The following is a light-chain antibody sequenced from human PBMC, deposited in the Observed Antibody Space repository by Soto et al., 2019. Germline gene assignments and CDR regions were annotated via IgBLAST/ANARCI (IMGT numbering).Light chain of an antibody. V-gene: IGKV3-15*01. CDR3: QQYNNWPPLT. Sequence: EIMMTQSPATLSVSPGERATLSCRASQSVSSNLAWYQQKPGQAPRLLIYGASTRTTGIPARFSGSGSDTEFTLTISSRQSEDVAVYYCQQYNNWPPLTFGGGTKVEIK. CDR2: GAS. J-gene: IGKJ4*01. CDR1: QSVSSN.